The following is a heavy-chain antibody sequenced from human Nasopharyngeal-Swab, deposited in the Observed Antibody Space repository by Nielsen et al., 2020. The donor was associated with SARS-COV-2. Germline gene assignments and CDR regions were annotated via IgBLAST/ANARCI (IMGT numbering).Heavy chain of an antibody. Sequence: SVKVSCKASGFTFTSSAMQWVRQARAQRLEWIGWIVVGSGNTNYAQKFQERVTITRDMSTSTAYMELSSLRSEDTAVYYCAAPYCSSTSCSDAFDIWGQGTMVTVSS. CDR3: AAPYCSSTSCSDAFDI. CDR2: IVVGSGNT. V-gene: IGHV1-58*02. D-gene: IGHD2-2*01. J-gene: IGHJ3*02. CDR1: GFTFTSSA.